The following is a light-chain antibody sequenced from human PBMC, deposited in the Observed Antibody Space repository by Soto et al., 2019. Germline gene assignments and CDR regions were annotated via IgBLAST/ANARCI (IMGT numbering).Light chain of an antibody. CDR3: QQYGSASYT. Sequence: EIVLTQSTGTLSLSPGERATLSCGARQSVSSSYLAWYQQKPGQAPRLLINNASSRATGIPDRFSGSGSGTEFTLTISRLEPEDFAVYYCQQYGSASYTLGQGTKLEIK. CDR1: QSVSSSY. J-gene: IGKJ2*01. CDR2: NAS. V-gene: IGKV3-20*01.